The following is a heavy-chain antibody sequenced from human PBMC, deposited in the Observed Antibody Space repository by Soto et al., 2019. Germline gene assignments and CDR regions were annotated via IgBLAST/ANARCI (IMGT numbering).Heavy chain of an antibody. CDR2: ISSSSSYI. V-gene: IGHV3-21*01. Sequence: KPGGSLRLSCAASGFTFSSYSMNWVRQAPGKGLEWVSSISSSSSYIYYADSVKGRFTISRDNAKNSLYLQMNSLRAEDTAVYYCARESEASWVVTGAFDIWGHGTMVTVSS. CDR3: ARESEASWVVTGAFDI. CDR1: GFTFSSYS. J-gene: IGHJ3*02. D-gene: IGHD2-15*01.